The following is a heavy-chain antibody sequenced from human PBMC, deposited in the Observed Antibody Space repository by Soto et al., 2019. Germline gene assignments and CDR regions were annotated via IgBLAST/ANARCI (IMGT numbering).Heavy chain of an antibody. CDR3: AKNGQPPYYYYAMDV. CDR2: ISGYNGDT. J-gene: IGHJ6*02. D-gene: IGHD2-8*01. Sequence: ASVKVSCKASGYTFTRYGISWVRQAPGQGLEWMGWISGYNGDTNYAQKFQGRVTMTVDTSTTTAFMELTSLTSDDRAVYYCAKNGQPPYYYYAMDVCGQGTTVTVSS. CDR1: GYTFTRYG. V-gene: IGHV1-18*01.